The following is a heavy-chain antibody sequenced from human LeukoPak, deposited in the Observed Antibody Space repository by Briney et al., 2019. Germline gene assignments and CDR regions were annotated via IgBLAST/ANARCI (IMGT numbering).Heavy chain of an antibody. Sequence: ASVKVSCKASGYTFTGYYMHWVRQAPGQGLEWMGWINPNSGGTNYAQKFQGRVTMTRDTSISTAYMELSRLRSDDTAVYYCARDNIVVVPAAITCNWFDPWGQGTLVTVSS. CDR3: ARDNIVVVPAAITCNWFDP. D-gene: IGHD2-2*01. J-gene: IGHJ5*02. V-gene: IGHV1-2*02. CDR1: GYTFTGYY. CDR2: INPNSGGT.